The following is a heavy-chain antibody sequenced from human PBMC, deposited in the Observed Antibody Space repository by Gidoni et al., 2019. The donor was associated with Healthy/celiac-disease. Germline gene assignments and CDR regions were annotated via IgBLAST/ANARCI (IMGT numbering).Heavy chain of an antibody. CDR2: INHSGST. CDR3: ARGRRPRVLYSSSRDWFDP. D-gene: IGHD6-13*01. V-gene: IGHV4-34*01. Sequence: QVQLQQWGAGRLKPSETLSLTCAVYGGSFSGYYWSWIRQPPGKGLEWIGEINHSGSTNYNPSLKSRVTISVDTSKNQFSLKLSSVTAADTAVYYCARGRRPRVLYSSSRDWFDPWGQGTLVTVSS. CDR1: GGSFSGYY. J-gene: IGHJ5*02.